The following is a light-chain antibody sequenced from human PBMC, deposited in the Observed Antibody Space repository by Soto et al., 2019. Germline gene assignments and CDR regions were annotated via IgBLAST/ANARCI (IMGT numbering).Light chain of an antibody. V-gene: IGKV3-11*01. CDR2: DAS. CDR1: QSVSSY. CDR3: QQRSNWPFLT. Sequence: EIVLTQSPATLSLSPGVRATLSCRASQSVSSYLAWYQQKPGQAPRLLIYDASNRATGIPARFSGSGSGTDFTLTISRLEPEDFAVYYCQQRSNWPFLTFGGGTKVEIK. J-gene: IGKJ4*01.